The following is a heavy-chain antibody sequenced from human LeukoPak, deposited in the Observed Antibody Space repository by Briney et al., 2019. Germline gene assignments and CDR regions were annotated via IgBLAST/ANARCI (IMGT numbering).Heavy chain of an antibody. CDR1: GFTFSSYA. Sequence: PGGSLRLSCAASGFTFSSYAMSWVRQAPGKGLEWVLTISGSGGSTYYADSVKGRFTISRDNSKNTLYLQMNSLRAEDTALYYCAKVFGVLPRAFDIWGQGTMVTVSS. J-gene: IGHJ3*02. D-gene: IGHD3-10*01. CDR2: ISGSGGST. V-gene: IGHV3-23*01. CDR3: AKVFGVLPRAFDI.